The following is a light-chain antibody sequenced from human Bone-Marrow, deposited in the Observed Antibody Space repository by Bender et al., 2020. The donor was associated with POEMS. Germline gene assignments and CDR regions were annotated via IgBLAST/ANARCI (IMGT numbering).Light chain of an antibody. J-gene: IGLJ3*02. CDR2: ADD. Sequence: PSASGTPGQRVTISCYGGSIGRNPINWYQQLPGTAPRLVIYADDRRPSGVPNRFSASKSGSSASLAISGLQSEDAADYYCSTWDDRLNAWLFGGGTKLTVL. V-gene: IGLV1-44*01. CDR1: SIGRNP. CDR3: STWDDRLNAWL.